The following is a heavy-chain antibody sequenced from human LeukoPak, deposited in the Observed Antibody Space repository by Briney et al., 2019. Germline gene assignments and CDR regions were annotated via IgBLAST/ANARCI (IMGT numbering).Heavy chain of an antibody. D-gene: IGHD4-17*01. CDR3: ARHDYGPNWFEP. J-gene: IGHJ5*02. CDR1: GYSISSGYY. Sequence: SETLSLTCAVSGYSISSGYYWGWIRQPPGKGLEWIGSIYHSGSTYYNPSLKSRVTISVDTSRDQFSLNLSSVTAADTAVSSCARHDYGPNWFEPWGHGTLVTVSS. V-gene: IGHV4-38-2*01. CDR2: IYHSGST.